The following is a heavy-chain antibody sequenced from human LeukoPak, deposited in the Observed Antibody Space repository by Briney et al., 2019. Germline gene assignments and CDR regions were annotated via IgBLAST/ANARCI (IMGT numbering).Heavy chain of an antibody. J-gene: IGHJ4*02. CDR3: ARDPHYGGNSGGFY. V-gene: IGHV3-66*02. CDR2: IYSGGST. Sequence: SGGSLRLSCAASGFTVSSNYMSWVRQAPGKGLEWVSVIYSGGSTYYADSVKGLFTISRDNSKNTLYLQMNSLRAEDTAVYYCARDPHYGGNSGGFYWGQGTLVTVSS. D-gene: IGHD4-23*01. CDR1: GFTVSSNY.